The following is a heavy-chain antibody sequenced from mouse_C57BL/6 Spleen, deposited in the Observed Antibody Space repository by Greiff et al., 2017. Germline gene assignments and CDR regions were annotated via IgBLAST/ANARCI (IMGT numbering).Heavy chain of an antibody. CDR3: ARNYYGSSRYNVDW. Sequence: VQLVESGAELARPGASVKLSCKASGYTFTSYGISWVKQRTGQGLEWIGEIYPRSGNTYYNEKFKGKATLTADKSSSTAYMELRSLTSEDSAVYFCARNYYGSSRYNVDWWGQGTTLTVSS. J-gene: IGHJ2*01. D-gene: IGHD1-1*01. CDR1: GYTFTSYG. CDR2: IYPRSGNT. V-gene: IGHV1-81*01.